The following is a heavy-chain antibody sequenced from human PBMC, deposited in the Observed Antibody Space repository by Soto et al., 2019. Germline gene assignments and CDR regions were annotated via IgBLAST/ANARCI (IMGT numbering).Heavy chain of an antibody. D-gene: IGHD4-17*01. CDR3: ARQAYGDYVLFDY. J-gene: IGHJ4*02. Sequence: SETLSLTCTVSGGSISSYYWSWIRQPPGKGLEWIGYIYYSGSTNYNPSLKSRVTISVDTSKNQFSLKLSSVTAADTAVYYCARQAYGDYVLFDYWGQGTLVTVSS. CDR2: IYYSGST. V-gene: IGHV4-59*08. CDR1: GGSISSYY.